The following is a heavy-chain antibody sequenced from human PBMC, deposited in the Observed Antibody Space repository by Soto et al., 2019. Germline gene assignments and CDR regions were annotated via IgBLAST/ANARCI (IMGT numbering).Heavy chain of an antibody. CDR1: GYTLTELS. J-gene: IGHJ3*02. CDR3: ATEVIPIFGVVIIEGAFDI. D-gene: IGHD3-3*01. Sequence: VQLVQSGAEVKKPGASVKVSCKVSGYTLTELSMHWVRQAPGKGLEWMGGFDPEDGETIYAQKFQGRVTMTEDTSTDTAYMELSSLRSEDTVVYYCATEVIPIFGVVIIEGAFDIWGQGTMVTVSS. V-gene: IGHV1-24*01. CDR2: FDPEDGET.